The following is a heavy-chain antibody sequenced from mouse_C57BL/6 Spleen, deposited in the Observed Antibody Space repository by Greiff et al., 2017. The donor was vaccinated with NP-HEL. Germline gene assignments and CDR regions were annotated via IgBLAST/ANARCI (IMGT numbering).Heavy chain of an antibody. Sequence: QVTLKVSGPGILQPSQTLSLTCSFFGILPSTFGMGVGCIRQPSGKGLEWRAHIWWDDDKYYNPALKSRLTNSKDTSKNQVFLKNANVDTADSATYYCAREDDYETWFAYWGQGTLVTVSA. CDR3: AREDDYETWFAY. CDR2: IWWDDDK. D-gene: IGHD2-4*01. CDR1: GILPSTFGMG. J-gene: IGHJ3*01. V-gene: IGHV8-8*01.